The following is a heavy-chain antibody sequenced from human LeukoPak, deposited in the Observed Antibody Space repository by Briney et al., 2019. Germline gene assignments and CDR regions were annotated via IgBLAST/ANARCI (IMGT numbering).Heavy chain of an antibody. CDR2: IYSGGST. V-gene: IGHV3-53*01. CDR1: GFTVSSNY. CDR3: ARVYSSRAIDY. Sequence: GGSLRLSCAASGFTVSSNYMSWVRQAPGKGLEWVSVIYSGGSTNYADSVKGRFTISRDNSKNTLYLQMNSLRAEDTAVYYCARVYSSRAIDYWGQGTLVTVSS. D-gene: IGHD6-13*01. J-gene: IGHJ4*02.